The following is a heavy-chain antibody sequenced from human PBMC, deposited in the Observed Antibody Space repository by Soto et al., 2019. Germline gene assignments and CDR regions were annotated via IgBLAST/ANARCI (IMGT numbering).Heavy chain of an antibody. CDR1: GYSFTDYK. Sequence: ASVKVSCKTSGYSFTDYKLHWVRQAPGQGLEWMGWVDPNGGGSNSAQKFQGSVTMTWDTSITTAYLDLTRLTTNDTAVYHCAKAHDYNYGGSGGQNDLWGQGTLVTVSS. CDR2: VDPNGGGS. D-gene: IGHD4-4*01. CDR3: AKAHDYNYGGSGGQNDL. J-gene: IGHJ5*02. V-gene: IGHV1-2*04.